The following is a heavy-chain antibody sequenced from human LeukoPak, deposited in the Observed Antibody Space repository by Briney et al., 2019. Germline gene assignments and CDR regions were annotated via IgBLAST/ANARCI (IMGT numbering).Heavy chain of an antibody. J-gene: IGHJ5*02. CDR1: GYNFGSSW. CDR3: ARVHPARRDP. V-gene: IGHV5-51*01. CDR2: IYPGDSDT. Sequence: KPGESLKISCKGSGYNFGSSWIGWVRQMPGKGLEWMGIIYPGDSDTRYSPSFQGQVTMSADKSISTAYLQWSSLKASDSAMYYCARVHPARRDPWGQGTLVTVSS.